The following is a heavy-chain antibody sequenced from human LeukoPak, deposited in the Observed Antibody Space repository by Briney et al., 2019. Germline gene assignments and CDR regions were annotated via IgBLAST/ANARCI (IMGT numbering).Heavy chain of an antibody. CDR1: GLTLSSYG. CDR2: ISGGGGST. CDR3: AKPARPDYADY. J-gene: IGHJ4*02. V-gene: IGHV3-23*01. Sequence: GGTLRLSCAASGLTLSSYGMSWVPQAPGKGLEWVSGISGGGGSTYYADSVKGRFTISKDHSQNTSYLQMNSRRAEDQALYYCAKPARPDYADYWGQGTLVTVSS.